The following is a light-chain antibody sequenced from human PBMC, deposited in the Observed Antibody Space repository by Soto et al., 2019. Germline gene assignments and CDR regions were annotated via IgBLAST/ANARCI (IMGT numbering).Light chain of an antibody. CDR3: ALWDDSLSGVV. J-gene: IGLJ2*01. CDR1: SSDIGITN. CDR2: RNN. V-gene: IGLV1-47*01. Sequence: QSVLIQAPSASGTPGQRVTISCSGSSSDIGITNVYWYHHVPGTTPKLLIYRNNQRPSGVPGRFSGSKSGSSASLAISGLRSEDEGIYTCALWDDSLSGVVFGGGTKLTVL.